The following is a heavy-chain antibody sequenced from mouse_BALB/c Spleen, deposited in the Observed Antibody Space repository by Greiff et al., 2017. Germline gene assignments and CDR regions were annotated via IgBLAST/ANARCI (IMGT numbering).Heavy chain of an antibody. CDR3: ARSYGNYGGYFDY. CDR1: GYAFSSYW. Sequence: VQLVESGAELVRPGSSVKISCKASGYAFSSYWMNWVKQRPGQGLEWIGQIYPGDGDTNYNGKFKGKATLTADKSSSTAYMQLSSLTSEDSAVYFCARSYGNYGGYFDYWGQGTTLTVSS. V-gene: IGHV1-80*01. CDR2: IYPGDGDT. J-gene: IGHJ2*01. D-gene: IGHD2-10*02.